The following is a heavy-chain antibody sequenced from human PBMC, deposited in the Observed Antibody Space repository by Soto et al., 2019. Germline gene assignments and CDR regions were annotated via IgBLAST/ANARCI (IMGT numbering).Heavy chain of an antibody. CDR1: GGSISSSNW. CDR3: ARSELAAAGRFDY. J-gene: IGHJ4*02. Sequence: QVQLQESGPGLVKPSGTLSLTCAVSGGSISSSNWWSWVRQPPGKGLEWIGEIYHSGSTNYNPSLKSRVTLSVDKSKEQFSLKLSSVTAADTAVYYCARSELAAAGRFDYWGQGTLVTVSS. D-gene: IGHD6-13*01. V-gene: IGHV4-4*02. CDR2: IYHSGST.